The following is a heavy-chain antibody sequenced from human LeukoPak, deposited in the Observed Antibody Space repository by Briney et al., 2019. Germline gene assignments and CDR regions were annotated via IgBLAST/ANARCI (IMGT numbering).Heavy chain of an antibody. Sequence: SVKVSCKASGGTFSSYAISWVRQAPGQGLEWMGGIIPIFGTANYAQKFQGRVTITTDESTSTAYMELSSLRSEDTAVYYCASISGSSGDAFDIWGQGTIVTVSS. J-gene: IGHJ3*02. V-gene: IGHV1-69*05. CDR1: GGTFSSYA. D-gene: IGHD1-26*01. CDR2: IIPIFGTA. CDR3: ASISGSSGDAFDI.